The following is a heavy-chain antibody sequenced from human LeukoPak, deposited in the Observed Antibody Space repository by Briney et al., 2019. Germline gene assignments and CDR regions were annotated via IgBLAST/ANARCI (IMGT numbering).Heavy chain of an antibody. V-gene: IGHV3-23*01. CDR3: AKGPIVRFDY. CDR2: ISGSGDNT. J-gene: IGHJ4*02. D-gene: IGHD1-26*01. CDR1: GFTFSSRDW. Sequence: GGSLRLSCVASGFTFSSRDWMTWVRQAPGKGLEWVSGISGSGDNTYYADPVKGRFTIFRDNSKNTLYLQMNSLRAEDTAVYYCAKGPIVRFDYWGQGTLVTVSS.